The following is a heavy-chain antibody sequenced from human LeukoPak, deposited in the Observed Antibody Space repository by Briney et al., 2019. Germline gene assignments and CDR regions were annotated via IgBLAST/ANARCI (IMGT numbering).Heavy chain of an antibody. D-gene: IGHD3-3*01. CDR3: ARGRNYDFWSGLFDP. Sequence: PGGSLRLSCAASGFTFSSYGMHWVRQAPGKGLEWVAVIWYDGSNKYYADSVKGRFTISRDNSKNTLYLQMNSLRAEDTAVYYCARGRNYDFWSGLFDPWGQGTLVTVSS. J-gene: IGHJ5*02. V-gene: IGHV3-33*01. CDR2: IWYDGSNK. CDR1: GFTFSSYG.